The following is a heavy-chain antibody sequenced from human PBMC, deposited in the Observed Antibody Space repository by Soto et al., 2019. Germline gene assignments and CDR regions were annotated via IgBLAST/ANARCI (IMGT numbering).Heavy chain of an antibody. CDR3: AKTISSWGAFDV. D-gene: IGHD3-16*01. CDR2: ISGSGDTT. J-gene: IGHJ3*01. V-gene: IGHV3-23*01. Sequence: EVQLLESGGGLVQPGGSLRLSCTTSEFTFTNYDMTWVRQAPGKGLKWVSLISGSGDTTYYTDSVKGRFTISRDNFKSTLYLQMDSLRAEDTAIYYCAKTISSWGAFDVWGQGTTVTVSS. CDR1: EFTFTNYD.